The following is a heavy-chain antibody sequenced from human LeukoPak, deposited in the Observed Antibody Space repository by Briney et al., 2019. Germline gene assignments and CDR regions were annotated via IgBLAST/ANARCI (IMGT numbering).Heavy chain of an antibody. D-gene: IGHD6-19*01. V-gene: IGHV3-23*01. Sequence: GGSLRLSCAASGFTFSSHAMSWVRQAPGKGLEWVSAISGSGGSTYYADSVKGRFTISRDNSKNTLYLQMNSLRAEDTAVYYCAKIRSSGWYGSRDFDYWGQGTLVTVSS. CDR1: GFTFSSHA. CDR3: AKIRSSGWYGSRDFDY. J-gene: IGHJ4*02. CDR2: ISGSGGST.